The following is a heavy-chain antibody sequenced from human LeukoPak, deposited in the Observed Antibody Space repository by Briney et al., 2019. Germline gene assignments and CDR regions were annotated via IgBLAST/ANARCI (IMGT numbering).Heavy chain of an antibody. CDR2: INHSGST. CDR3: ARGLTPSSYNWFDP. J-gene: IGHJ5*02. D-gene: IGHD2-15*01. Sequence: SETLSLTCAVYGGSFSGYYWSWIRQPPGKGLEWIGEINHSGSTNYNPSLKSRVTISVDTSKNQFSLKLSSVTAADTAVYYCARGLTPSSYNWFDPWGQGTLVTVSS. V-gene: IGHV4-34*01. CDR1: GGSFSGYY.